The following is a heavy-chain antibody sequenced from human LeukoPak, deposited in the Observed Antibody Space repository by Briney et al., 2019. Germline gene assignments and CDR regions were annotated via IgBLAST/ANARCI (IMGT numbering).Heavy chain of an antibody. Sequence: SETLSLTCAVAGSPISEYYWSWIRQPPGKGLEWIGYIYYSGTTNYNPSLKSRVTISIDTSKNQFSLKLSSVTAADTAVYYCARGGIAADGIPLRIWGQGTMVTVSS. V-gene: IGHV4-59*01. CDR1: GSPISEYY. D-gene: IGHD6-13*01. CDR2: IYYSGTT. J-gene: IGHJ3*02. CDR3: ARGGIAADGIPLRI.